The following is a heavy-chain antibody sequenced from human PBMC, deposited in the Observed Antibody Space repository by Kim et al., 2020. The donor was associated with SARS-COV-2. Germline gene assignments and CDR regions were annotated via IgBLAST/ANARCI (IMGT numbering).Heavy chain of an antibody. CDR1: GYTFTNYE. J-gene: IGHJ5*02. D-gene: IGHD2-2*01. CDR2: MNPNSGKT. Sequence: ASVKVSCKSSGYTFTNYEINWVRQAAGQGLEWLGWMNPNSGKTGFSERFQGRITLTRNISISTAYMELTSLTSHDTAVYYCATNPIKNTSPWGQGTLVLVSS. CDR3: ATNPIKNTSP. V-gene: IGHV1-8*01.